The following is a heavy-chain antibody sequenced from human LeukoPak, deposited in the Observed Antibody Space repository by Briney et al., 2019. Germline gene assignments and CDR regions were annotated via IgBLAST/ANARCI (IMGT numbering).Heavy chain of an antibody. CDR2: IKPDGSEK. V-gene: IGHV3-7*01. CDR3: TRRKAPASDEGPY. J-gene: IGHJ4*02. Sequence: PGGSLRLSCVASGFTISNQWMNWLRLAPGKGLECVANIKPDGSEKYYVDSVKGRFTIPRDNAKNSLYMQMDSLRCEYGAVYYCTRRKAPASDEGPYWGEGALVTVSS. D-gene: IGHD2-2*01. CDR1: GFTISNQW.